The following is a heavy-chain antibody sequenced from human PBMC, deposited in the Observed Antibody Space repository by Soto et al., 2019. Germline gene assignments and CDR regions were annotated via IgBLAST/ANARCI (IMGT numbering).Heavy chain of an antibody. CDR2: IYYSGST. Sequence: TLSLTCTVCGGSSTSGDNYWSWIRQPPGKGLEGIGYIYYSGSTYYNPSLTSRVTIXVDTSKNQFSLKMSSATTADESVYYCAGSKAYGSGSYYKFYSCAMDGLGQGT. CDR1: GGSSTSGDNY. J-gene: IGHJ6*02. V-gene: IGHV4-30-4*01. CDR3: AGSKAYGSGSYYKFYSCAMDG. D-gene: IGHD3-10*01.